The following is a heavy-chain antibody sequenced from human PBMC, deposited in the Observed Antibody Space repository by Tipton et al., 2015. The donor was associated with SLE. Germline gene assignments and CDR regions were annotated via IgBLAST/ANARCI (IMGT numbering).Heavy chain of an antibody. CDR3: ARRITMVRGANDAFDI. V-gene: IGHV4-39*01. J-gene: IGHJ3*02. D-gene: IGHD3-10*01. CDR2: IYYSGST. CDR1: GGSISSSSYY. Sequence: TLSLTCTVSGGSISSSSYYWGWIRQPPGMGLEWIGSIYYSGSTYYNPSLKSRVTISVDTSKNQFSLKLSSVTAADTAVYYCARRITMVRGANDAFDIWGQGTMVTVSS.